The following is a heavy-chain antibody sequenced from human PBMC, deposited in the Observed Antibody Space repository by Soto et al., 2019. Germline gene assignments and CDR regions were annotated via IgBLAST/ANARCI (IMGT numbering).Heavy chain of an antibody. CDR2: IKEDGSEK. V-gene: IGHV3-7*03. D-gene: IGHD3-9*01. CDR3: ARTSYLGY. CDR1: GFTFSNYW. Sequence: GGSLRLSCAASGFTFSNYWMSWVRQAPGKGLEWVANIKEDGSEKKYVDSVKGRFTISRDNAKNSLYLQMNSLRAEDTAVYYCARTSYLGYWGQGTLVTVSS. J-gene: IGHJ4*02.